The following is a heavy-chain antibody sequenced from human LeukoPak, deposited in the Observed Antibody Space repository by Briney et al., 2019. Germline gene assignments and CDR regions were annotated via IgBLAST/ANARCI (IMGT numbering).Heavy chain of an antibody. D-gene: IGHD3-10*01. CDR2: ISSSSSYI. CDR3: ARGPDYYYGSGSYYNAYYFDY. Sequence: GGSLRLSCAASGFTFSSYSMNWVRQAPGKGLEWVSSISSSSSYIYYADSVKGRFTISRDNAKNSLYLQMNSLRAEDTAVYYCARGPDYYYGSGSYYNAYYFDYWGQGTLVTVSS. J-gene: IGHJ4*02. CDR1: GFTFSSYS. V-gene: IGHV3-21*01.